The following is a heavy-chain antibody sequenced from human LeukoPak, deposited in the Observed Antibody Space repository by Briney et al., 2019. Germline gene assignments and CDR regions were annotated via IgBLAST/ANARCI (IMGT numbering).Heavy chain of an antibody. V-gene: IGHV5-51*01. J-gene: IGHJ6*02. D-gene: IGHD3-16*02. CDR1: GYSFTDQW. CDR2: IYPGDSDT. CDR3: ARHLSLGRGRYPYYYYGMDV. Sequence: GESLKISCKASGYSFTDQWIGWVRQMPGKGLEWMGIIYPGDSDTRYSPSFQGQVTISADESISTAYLQWSSLKASDTAMYYCARHLSLGRGRYPYYYYGMDVWGQGTTVTVFS.